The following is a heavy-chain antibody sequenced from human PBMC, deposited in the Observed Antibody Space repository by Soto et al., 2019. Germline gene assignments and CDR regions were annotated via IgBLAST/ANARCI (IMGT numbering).Heavy chain of an antibody. CDR1: GGSISSSSYY. V-gene: IGHV4-39*01. D-gene: IGHD3-3*01. CDR2: IYYSGST. Sequence: PSETLSLTCTVSGGSISSSSYYWGWIRQPPGKGLEWIGSIYYSGSTYYNPSLKSRVTISVDTSKNQFSLKVSSVTAADTAVYYCARAASSYYDFWSGSTFYFDYWGQGTLVTVPS. J-gene: IGHJ4*02. CDR3: ARAASSYYDFWSGSTFYFDY.